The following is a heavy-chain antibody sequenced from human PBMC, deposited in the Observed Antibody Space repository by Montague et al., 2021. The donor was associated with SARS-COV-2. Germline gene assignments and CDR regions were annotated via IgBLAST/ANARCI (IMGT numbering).Heavy chain of an antibody. CDR1: GFTFSSYA. Sequence: SLRLSWAASGFTFSSYAMHWVRQAPGKGLEWVAVISYAEYSKYYADSVKGRFTISRDNSKNTLYLQMDSLRPDDTAVYYCASDAYGDHVGFFHHWGQGSLVTVSS. D-gene: IGHD4-17*01. CDR3: ASDAYGDHVGFFHH. CDR2: ISYAEYSK. J-gene: IGHJ1*01. V-gene: IGHV3-30-3*01.